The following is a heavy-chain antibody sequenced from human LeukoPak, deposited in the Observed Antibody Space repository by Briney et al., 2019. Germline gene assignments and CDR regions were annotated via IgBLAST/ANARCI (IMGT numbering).Heavy chain of an antibody. Sequence: ASVKVSCKASGYTFTGYGISWVRQAPGQGLEWMGWISAYNGNTNYAQKLQGRVTMTTDTSTSTAYMELRSLRSDDTAVYYCARESSHYYYYGMDVWGQGTTVTVSS. V-gene: IGHV1-18*01. CDR1: GYTFTGYG. CDR3: ARESSHYYYYGMDV. CDR2: ISAYNGNT. J-gene: IGHJ6*02.